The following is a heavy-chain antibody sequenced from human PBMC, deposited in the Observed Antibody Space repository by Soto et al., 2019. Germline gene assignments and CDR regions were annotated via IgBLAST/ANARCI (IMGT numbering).Heavy chain of an antibody. CDR2: IIPIFGTA. CDR3: ARSTSWDDAFDI. D-gene: IGHD1-26*01. V-gene: IGHV1-69*13. CDR1: GGTFSSYA. J-gene: IGHJ3*02. Sequence: ASVKVSCKASGGTFSSYAISWVRQAPGQGLEWMGVIIPIFGTANYAQKFQGRVTITADESTSTAYMELSSLRSEDTAVYYCARSTSWDDAFDIWGQGTMVTVSS.